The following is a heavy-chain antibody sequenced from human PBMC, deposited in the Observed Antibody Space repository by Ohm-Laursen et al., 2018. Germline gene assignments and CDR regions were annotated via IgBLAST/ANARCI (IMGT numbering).Heavy chain of an antibody. V-gene: IGHV3-21*04. J-gene: IGHJ3*02. Sequence: SLRLSCAASGFTFSSYSMNWVRQAPGKGLEWVSSISSSSSYIYYAGSVKGRFTISRDSSKNTLYLQMNSLRAEDTAVYYCAKDLPYDSSGYTDAFDIWGQGTMVTVSS. CDR1: GFTFSSYS. D-gene: IGHD3-22*01. CDR3: AKDLPYDSSGYTDAFDI. CDR2: ISSSSSYI.